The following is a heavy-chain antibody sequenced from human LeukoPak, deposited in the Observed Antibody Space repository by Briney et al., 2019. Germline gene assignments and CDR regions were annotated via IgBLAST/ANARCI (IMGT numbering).Heavy chain of an antibody. Sequence: ASVKVSCKASGYTFTGYFMHWMRQAPGQRLEWMAWINPNSGATNYAPKFQGRVTLTRGTSITTAYMELSRLRSDDTAVYYCARDFGRYSGYDFDFWGQGTLVTVSS. CDR1: GYTFTGYF. CDR3: ARDFGRYSGYDFDF. CDR2: INPNSGAT. D-gene: IGHD5-12*01. V-gene: IGHV1-2*02. J-gene: IGHJ4*02.